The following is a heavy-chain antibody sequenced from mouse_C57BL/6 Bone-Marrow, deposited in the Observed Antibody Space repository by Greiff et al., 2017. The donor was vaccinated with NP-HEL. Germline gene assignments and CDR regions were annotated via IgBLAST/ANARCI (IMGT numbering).Heavy chain of an antibody. J-gene: IGHJ4*01. CDR2: ISSGGDYI. CDR1: GFTFSSYA. CDR3: TRGGYSNYSYAMDY. D-gene: IGHD2-5*01. Sequence: DVMLVESGEGLVKPGGSLKLSCAASGFTFSSYAMSWVRQTPEKRLEWVAYISSGGDYIYYADTVKGRFTISRDNARNTLYLQMSSRKSEDTAMYYCTRGGYSNYSYAMDYWGQGTSVTVSS. V-gene: IGHV5-9-1*02.